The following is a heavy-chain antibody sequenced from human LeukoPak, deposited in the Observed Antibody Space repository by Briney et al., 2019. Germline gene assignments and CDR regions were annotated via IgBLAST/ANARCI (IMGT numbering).Heavy chain of an antibody. CDR2: IGPTGSDR. CDR3: ATETNGRHYDY. D-gene: IGHD1-14*01. Sequence: GGSLRLSCTASGLTFSTSGFNWVRQGPGKGLEWVASIGPTGSDRYHADSIKGRFTISRDNANNFLYLQMNSLRAEDTAVYYCATETNGRHYDYWGQGTLLTVSS. CDR1: GLTFSTSG. V-gene: IGHV3-21*06. J-gene: IGHJ4*02.